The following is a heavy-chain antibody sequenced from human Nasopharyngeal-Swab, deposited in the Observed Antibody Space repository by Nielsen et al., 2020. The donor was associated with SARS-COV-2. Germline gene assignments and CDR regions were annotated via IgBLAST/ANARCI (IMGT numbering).Heavy chain of an antibody. V-gene: IGHV3-74*01. Sequence: GGSLRLSCAASGFTFSTYWMHWVRQAPGKGLVWVSRTNTDGSSTDYADSVKGRFTISRDSAKNTLYLQMNSLRAEDTAVYYCTRSFGGASEYWGQGTLVTVSS. CDR3: TRSFGGASEY. CDR1: GFTFSTYW. J-gene: IGHJ4*02. D-gene: IGHD3-16*01. CDR2: TNTDGSST.